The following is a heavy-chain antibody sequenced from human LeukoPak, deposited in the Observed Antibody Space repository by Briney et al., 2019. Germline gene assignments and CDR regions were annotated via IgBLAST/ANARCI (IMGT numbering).Heavy chain of an antibody. CDR3: ARGLIAADFDY. D-gene: IGHD6-13*01. V-gene: IGHV1-46*01. CDR2: ISPSGGST. CDR1: GYTFTSNY. J-gene: IGHJ4*02. Sequence: ASVKVSCKAFGYTFTSNYMHWVRQAPGQGPEWMGVISPSGGSTTYAQKFQGRVTLTRDMSTSTAYMELSSLRSEDTAVYYCARGLIAADFDYWGQGTLVTVSS.